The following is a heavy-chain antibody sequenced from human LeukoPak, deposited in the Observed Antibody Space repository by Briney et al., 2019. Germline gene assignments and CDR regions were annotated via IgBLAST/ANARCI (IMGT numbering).Heavy chain of an antibody. D-gene: IGHD3-10*01. Sequence: GGSLRLSCAASGLTVSNNYMSWVRQAPGKGLEWVSVIYSGGATYYADSVKGRFTISRDNSKNTLYLQMNSLRAEDTAVYYCAKDLRPFIRITLVRVGFDYWGQGTLVTVSS. J-gene: IGHJ4*02. CDR2: IYSGGAT. CDR3: AKDLRPFIRITLVRVGFDY. V-gene: IGHV3-53*05. CDR1: GLTVSNNY.